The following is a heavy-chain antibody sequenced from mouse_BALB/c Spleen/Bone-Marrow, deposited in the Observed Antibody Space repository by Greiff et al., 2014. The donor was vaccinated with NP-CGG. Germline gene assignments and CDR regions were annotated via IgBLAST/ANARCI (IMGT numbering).Heavy chain of an antibody. CDR2: INPDSSTI. J-gene: IGHJ1*01. Sequence: DVMLLESGGGLVHPGGSLKLSCAASGFDFSSYWMRWVRQAPGKGLEWIGEINPDSSTINYTPSLKDKFIISRDNAKNTLYLQMSKVRAEDTALYYCARLKYDGNLFVWGAGTTVTVSS. CDR3: ARLKYDGNLFV. D-gene: IGHD1-1*01. CDR1: GFDFSSYW. V-gene: IGHV4-1*02.